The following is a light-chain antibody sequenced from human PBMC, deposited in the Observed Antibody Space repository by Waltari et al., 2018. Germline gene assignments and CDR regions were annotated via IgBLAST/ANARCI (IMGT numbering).Light chain of an antibody. CDR1: SSDVGGYKY. CDR2: DVS. Sequence: QSALTQPASVSGSPGQSITISCTGTSSDVGGYKYVSWYQQHPGKTPKLMIYDVSKRPSGVSKRFSGSKSGNTASLTIAGLQAEDEADYYCCSYAGSTTSVVFGGGTKLTVL. V-gene: IGLV2-23*02. J-gene: IGLJ2*01. CDR3: CSYAGSTTSVV.